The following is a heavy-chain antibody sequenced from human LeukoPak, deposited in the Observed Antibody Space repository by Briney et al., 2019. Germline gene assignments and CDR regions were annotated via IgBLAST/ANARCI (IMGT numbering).Heavy chain of an antibody. CDR1: GGSISSYY. J-gene: IGHJ4*02. Sequence: SETLSLTCTVSGGSISSYYWSWIRQLPGKGLEWIGYIYYSGSTNYNPSLKSRVTISVDTSKNQFSLKLSSVTAADTAVYYCATRRYTASFDYWGQGTLVTVSS. CDR2: IYYSGST. CDR3: ATRRYTASFDY. D-gene: IGHD5-18*01. V-gene: IGHV4-59*01.